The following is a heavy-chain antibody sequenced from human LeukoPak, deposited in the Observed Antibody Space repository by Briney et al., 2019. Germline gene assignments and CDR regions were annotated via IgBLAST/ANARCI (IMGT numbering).Heavy chain of an antibody. CDR1: GFTFSSYA. CDR3: AKVRFFSPGAPLYYFDY. CDR2: ISYDGSNK. J-gene: IGHJ4*02. V-gene: IGHV3-30-3*01. D-gene: IGHD3-3*01. Sequence: PGGSLRLSCAASGFTFSSYAMHWVRQAPGKGLEWVAVISYDGSNKYYADSVKGRFTISRDNSKNTLYLQMNSLRAEDTAVYYCAKVRFFSPGAPLYYFDYWGQGTLVTVSS.